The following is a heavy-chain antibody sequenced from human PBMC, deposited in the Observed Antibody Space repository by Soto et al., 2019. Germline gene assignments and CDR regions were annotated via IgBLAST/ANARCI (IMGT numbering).Heavy chain of an antibody. V-gene: IGHV3-30-3*01. CDR2: ISYDGSNK. Sequence: QVQLVESGGGVVQPGRSLRLSCAASGFTFSSYAMHWVRQAPGKGLEWVAVISYDGSNKYYADSVKGRFTISRDNSKNTLYLQMNSLRAEDTAVYYCARDSTEYSDYVAYWGQGTLVTVSS. CDR3: ARDSTEYSDYVAY. CDR1: GFTFSSYA. D-gene: IGHD4-4*01. J-gene: IGHJ4*02.